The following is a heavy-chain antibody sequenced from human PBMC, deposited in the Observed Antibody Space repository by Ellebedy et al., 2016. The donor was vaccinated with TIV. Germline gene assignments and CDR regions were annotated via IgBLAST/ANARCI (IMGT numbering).Heavy chain of an antibody. Sequence: SETLSLXCTVSGGSISNYYWSWFRQPPGKRLEWIAYIYYNGNTNYNPSLKSRVTISGATSENQFSLRLTSVTAADTAVYYCARHFNSGTYPLDYWGPGTLVTVSS. CDR1: GGSISNYY. V-gene: IGHV4-59*08. CDR3: ARHFNSGTYPLDY. CDR2: IYYNGNT. D-gene: IGHD3-10*01. J-gene: IGHJ4*02.